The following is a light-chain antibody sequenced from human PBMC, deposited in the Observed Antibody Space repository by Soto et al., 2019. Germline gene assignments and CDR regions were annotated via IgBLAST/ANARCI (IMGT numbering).Light chain of an antibody. CDR1: QSVSNN. J-gene: IGKJ1*01. CDR2: GAS. Sequence: EIVMTQSPATLSVSPGERATLSCRASQSVSNNLAWYQQKPGQAPRLLIYGASTRATGIPVRFSGSGSGTAFNLTIRSLQSEDFAVYYCQQYSNWPPWTFGQGTKVEIK. CDR3: QQYSNWPPWT. V-gene: IGKV3-15*01.